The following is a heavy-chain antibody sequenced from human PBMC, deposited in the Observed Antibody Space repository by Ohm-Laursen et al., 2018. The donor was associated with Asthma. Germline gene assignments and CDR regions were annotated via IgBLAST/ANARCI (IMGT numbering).Heavy chain of an antibody. D-gene: IGHD3-3*01. CDR3: ARDVMEWYLPAFDF. Sequence: SLRLSCAASGFKFSDYYMSWIRQAPGKGLEYVSHISSDSIHTEYADSVKGRFTISRDNAKNSLYLQMNSLRADDTAVYYCARDVMEWYLPAFDFWGQGTLVTVSS. V-gene: IGHV3-11*06. J-gene: IGHJ4*02. CDR1: GFKFSDYY. CDR2: ISSDSIHT.